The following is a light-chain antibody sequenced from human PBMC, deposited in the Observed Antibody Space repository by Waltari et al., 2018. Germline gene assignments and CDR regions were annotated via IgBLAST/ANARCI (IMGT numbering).Light chain of an antibody. CDR2: AAS. V-gene: IGKV3-15*01. CDR1: QSVSSN. J-gene: IGKJ1*01. CDR3: QQYNGLPRT. Sequence: TVMTQSPRTLSVSPGYSATLSCSASQSVSSNLAWYQQHPGQAPRLVIYAASTRATGVPARFSGSGSGTDFTLTISRLQSEDFAVYYCQQYNGLPRTFGQGTKVEI.